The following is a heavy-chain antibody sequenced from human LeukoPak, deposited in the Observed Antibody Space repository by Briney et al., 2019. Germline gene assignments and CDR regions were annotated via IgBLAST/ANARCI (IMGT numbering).Heavy chain of an antibody. Sequence: GRSLRLSCAVSGYTFSRHGMHWVRQAPGKGLEWVAAIWYDGSDKYYAGSVKGRFTISRDNSKNMLYLQMDSLRAEDTALYYCARLWGSVSGYFDYWGQGTLVTVSS. CDR3: ARLWGSVSGYFDY. CDR2: IWYDGSDK. D-gene: IGHD2-21*01. V-gene: IGHV3-33*01. CDR1: GYTFSRHG. J-gene: IGHJ4*02.